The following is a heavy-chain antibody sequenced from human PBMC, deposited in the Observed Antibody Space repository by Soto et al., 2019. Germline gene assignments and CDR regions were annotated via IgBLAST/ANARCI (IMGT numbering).Heavy chain of an antibody. V-gene: IGHV1-18*01. J-gene: IGHJ4*02. D-gene: IGHD1-1*01. CDR3: ARDRYNRGSFDY. CDR2: INSYNGDT. Sequence: QVQLVQSGAEVKKPGASVKVSCKASGYTFTDYGITWVRQAPGQGLQWMGWINSYNGDTNNAHSFQGRVSMTTDTSTSTAYLELSSLRSDDTAVYYCARDRYNRGSFDYWGQGSLVTVSS. CDR1: GYTFTDYG.